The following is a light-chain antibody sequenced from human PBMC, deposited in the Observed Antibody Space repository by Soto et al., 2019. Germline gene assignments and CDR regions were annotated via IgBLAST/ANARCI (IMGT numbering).Light chain of an antibody. CDR2: VGTGGIVG. CDR3: GADHGCGSNSYVV. Sequence: QSVLTQPPSASASLGASVTLTCTLSSGYSNYKVDWYQQRPGKGPRFAMRVGTGGIVGSKGDGIPDRFSVLGSGLNRYLTIKNIQEEDESDYHCGADHGCGSNSYVVFGGGTKLTVL. V-gene: IGLV9-49*01. J-gene: IGLJ2*01. CDR1: SGYSNYK.